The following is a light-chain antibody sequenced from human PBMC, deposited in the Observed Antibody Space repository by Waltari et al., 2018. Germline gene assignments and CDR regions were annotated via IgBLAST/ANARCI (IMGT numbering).Light chain of an antibody. CDR1: QSIARN. Sequence: EIVMTQSPPTLSVSPGERATLSCTASQSIARNFAWYQPQPGQVPMLLMYGASTRATSIPARFSDSGDETDFTLTVSSLQSEGSAVYYCKQYNSWRPFGQGTKLEIK. CDR3: KQYNSWRP. CDR2: GAS. V-gene: IGKV3-15*01. J-gene: IGKJ2*01.